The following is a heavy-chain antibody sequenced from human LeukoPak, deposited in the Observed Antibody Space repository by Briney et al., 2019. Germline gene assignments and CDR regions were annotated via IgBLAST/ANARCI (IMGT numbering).Heavy chain of an antibody. CDR2: ISRTSTWI. V-gene: IGHV3-21*01. J-gene: IGHJ2*01. CDR1: EFTFSDYS. D-gene: IGHD2-8*02. Sequence: GGSLRLSCAASEFTFSDYSMQWVRQAPGKGLEWVSSISRTSTWIYYADSVKGRFTISRDNAGNSLYLQMNSLRAEDTAVYYCARGRRGVSRNEAWYFDLWGRGTLVTVSS. CDR3: ARGRRGVSRNEAWYFDL.